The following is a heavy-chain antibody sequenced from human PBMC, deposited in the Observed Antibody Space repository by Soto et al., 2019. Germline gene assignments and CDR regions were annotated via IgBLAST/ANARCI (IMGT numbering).Heavy chain of an antibody. CDR2: IYYSGST. J-gene: IGHJ3*02. CDR1: GGSISSYY. V-gene: IGHV4-59*01. D-gene: IGHD6-19*01. CDR3: ARVKYSSGWVSAFDI. Sequence: TSETLSLTCTVSGGSISSYYWSWIRQPPGKGLEWIGYIYYSGSTNYNPSLKSRVTISVDTSKNQFSLKLSSVTAADTAVYYCARVKYSSGWVSAFDIWGQGTMVTVSS.